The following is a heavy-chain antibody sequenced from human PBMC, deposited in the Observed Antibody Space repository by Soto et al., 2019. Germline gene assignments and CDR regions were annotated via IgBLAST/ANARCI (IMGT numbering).Heavy chain of an antibody. CDR3: TTDPAGSGYSSSGYGLDRNIPFDF. J-gene: IGHJ4*02. Sequence: PGGSLRLSCAASGFTFSNAWMNWVRQAPGKGLEWVGRIKSKTDGGTTDYAAPVKGRFTISRDDSKNTLYLQMNSLKTEDTAVYYCTTDPAGSGYSSSGYGLDRNIPFDFWGQGTLVTVSS. CDR2: IKSKTDGGTT. V-gene: IGHV3-15*07. D-gene: IGHD6-13*01. CDR1: GFTFSNAW.